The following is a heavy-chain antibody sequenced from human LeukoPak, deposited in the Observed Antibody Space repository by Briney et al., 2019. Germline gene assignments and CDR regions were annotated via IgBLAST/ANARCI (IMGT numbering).Heavy chain of an antibody. V-gene: IGHV3-7*01. Sequence: GGSLRLSCAASGFTFSNYWMSWVRQAPGKGLEWVANIKQDGGEKYYVDSVKGRFTISRDNAKNSLYLQMNSLRAEDTAVYYCASDGSGTYYNSPIDYWGQGTLVTVSS. CDR3: ASDGSGTYYNSPIDY. CDR1: GFTFSNYW. D-gene: IGHD3-10*01. J-gene: IGHJ4*02. CDR2: IKQDGGEK.